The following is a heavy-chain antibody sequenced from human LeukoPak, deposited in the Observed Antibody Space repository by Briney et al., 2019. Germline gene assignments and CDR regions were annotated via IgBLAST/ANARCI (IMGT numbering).Heavy chain of an antibody. D-gene: IGHD4-23*01. CDR1: GFTLTSCA. Sequence: GGSLRLSCAASGFTLTSCAMSWVRQAPGKGLEWVSTINSGGTTYYADSVKGRFTISRDNSKNTLYLQMNSLRAEDTAVSYCAKEGMTTLVTPVDYFQHWGQGTLSPSPQ. J-gene: IGHJ1*01. CDR3: AKEGMTTLVTPVDYFQH. V-gene: IGHV3-23*01. CDR2: INSGGTT.